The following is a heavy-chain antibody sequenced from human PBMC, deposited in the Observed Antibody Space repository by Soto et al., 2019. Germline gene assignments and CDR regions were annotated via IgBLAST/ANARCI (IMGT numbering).Heavy chain of an antibody. CDR3: ATALSFGESPLDY. CDR1: GFSFTDYY. Sequence: VASVKVSCKVSGFSFTDYYLHWVQQAPGKGLEWMGLLDPGDGEIAYAEKFQGRVSIIADTSTDTLYLHLNGLTHDDTAVYYCATALSFGESPLDYWGQGTRVTVSS. J-gene: IGHJ4*02. V-gene: IGHV1-69-2*01. CDR2: LDPGDGEI. D-gene: IGHD3-10*01.